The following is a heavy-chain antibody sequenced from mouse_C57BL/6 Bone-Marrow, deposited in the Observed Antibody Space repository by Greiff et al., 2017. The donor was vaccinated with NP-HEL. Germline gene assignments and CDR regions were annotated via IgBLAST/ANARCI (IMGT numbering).Heavy chain of an antibody. D-gene: IGHD1-1*01. CDR1: GFTFSDYY. CDR3: ARQSTTVVSMDY. V-gene: IGHV5-12*01. CDR2: ISNGGGST. Sequence: EVQWVESGGGLVQPGGSLKLSCAASGFTFSDYYMYWVRQTPEKRLEWVAYISNGGGSTYYPDTVKGRFTISRDNAKNTLYLQMSRLKSEDTAMYYCARQSTTVVSMDYWGQGTSVTVSS. J-gene: IGHJ4*01.